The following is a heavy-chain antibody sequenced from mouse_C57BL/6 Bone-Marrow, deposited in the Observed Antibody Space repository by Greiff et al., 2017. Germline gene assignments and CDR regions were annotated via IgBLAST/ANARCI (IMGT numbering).Heavy chain of an antibody. CDR3: ARALLLPDY. CDR1: GFTFSSYA. Sequence: EVKLVESGGGLVKPGGSLKLSCAASGFTFSSYAMSWVRQTPEKRLEWVATISDGGSYTYYPDNVKGRFTISRDNAKNNLYLQMSHLKSEDTAMYYCARALLLPDYWGQGTTLTVSS. J-gene: IGHJ2*01. V-gene: IGHV5-4*03. CDR2: ISDGGSYT.